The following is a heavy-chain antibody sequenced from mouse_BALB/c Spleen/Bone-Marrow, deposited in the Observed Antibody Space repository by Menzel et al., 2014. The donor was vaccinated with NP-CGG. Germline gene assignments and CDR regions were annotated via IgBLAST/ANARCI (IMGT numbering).Heavy chain of an antibody. V-gene: IGHV5-6-3*01. CDR1: GFTFSSYG. J-gene: IGHJ2*01. Sequence: EVKVVESGGGLVQPGGSLKLSCAASGFTFSSYGMSWVRQTPDKRLELVATINSNGGSTYYPDSVKGRFTISRDNAKNTLYLQMSSLKAEDKAMYYCARDSNDYWGQGTTLTVSS. CDR3: ARDSNDY. CDR2: INSNGGST.